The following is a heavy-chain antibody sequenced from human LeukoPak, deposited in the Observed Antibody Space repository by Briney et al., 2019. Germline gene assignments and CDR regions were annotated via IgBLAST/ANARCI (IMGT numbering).Heavy chain of an antibody. CDR2: ISAYNGNT. V-gene: IGHV1-18*01. J-gene: IGHJ4*02. CDR1: GYTFTSYG. CDR3: ARDPGNILVGATSWGVYFDY. Sequence: ASVKVSCKAPGYTFTSYGISWVRQAPGQGLEWMGWISAYNGNTNYAQKLQGRVTMTTDTSTSTAYMELRSLRSDDTAVYYCARDPGNILVGATSWGVYFDYWGQGTLVTVSS. D-gene: IGHD1-26*01.